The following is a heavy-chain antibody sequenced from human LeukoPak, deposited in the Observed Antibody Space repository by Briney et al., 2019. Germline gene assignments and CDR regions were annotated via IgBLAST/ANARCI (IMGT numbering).Heavy chain of an antibody. Sequence: SETLSLTCSVSGGSISSLTYYWGWIRQPPAKGLEWIASIHYSGTTYYSPSLKSRVAISVDRSNNQFSLRLSSVTAADTAVYFCTGYSSGWSSGGGYWGQGTLVTVSS. D-gene: IGHD6-19*01. J-gene: IGHJ4*02. CDR2: IHYSGTT. CDR3: TGYSSGWSSGGGY. V-gene: IGHV4-39*01. CDR1: GGSISSLTYY.